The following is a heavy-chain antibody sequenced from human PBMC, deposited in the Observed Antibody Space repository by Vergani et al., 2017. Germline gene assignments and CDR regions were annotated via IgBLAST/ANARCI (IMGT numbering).Heavy chain of an antibody. CDR3: AEYHSLQLVWGGGPGDY. CDR1: GFTFSDYY. V-gene: IGHV3-11*05. CDR2: ISSSSSYT. Sequence: QVQLVESGGGLVKPGGSLRLSCAASGFTFSDYYMSWIRQAPGKGLEWVSYISSSSSYTNYADSVKGRFTISRDNAKNSLYLQMNSLRAEDTAVYYCAEYHSLQLVWGGGPGDYWGQGTLVTVSS. J-gene: IGHJ4*02. D-gene: IGHD6-13*01.